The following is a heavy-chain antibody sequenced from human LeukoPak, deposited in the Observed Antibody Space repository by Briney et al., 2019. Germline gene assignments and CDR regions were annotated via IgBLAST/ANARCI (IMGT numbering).Heavy chain of an antibody. CDR1: GFTFSTYA. D-gene: IGHD3-3*01. J-gene: IGHJ4*02. V-gene: IGHV3-30*04. CDR2: ISFDGNNK. CDR3: ARGARFLEWWGAWRGSIFFDY. Sequence: PGGSLRLSCAASGFTFSTYAMHWVRQAPGKRLEWVAVISFDGNNKYYADSVKGRFTISRDSSKNTLYLQMNSLRAEDTAVYYCARGARFLEWWGAWRGSIFFDYWGQGTLVTVSS.